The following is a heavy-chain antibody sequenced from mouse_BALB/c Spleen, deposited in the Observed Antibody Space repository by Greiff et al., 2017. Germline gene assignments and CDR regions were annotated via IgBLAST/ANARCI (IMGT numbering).Heavy chain of an antibody. CDR3: TRDGNYATY. CDR1: GFTFSNYW. Sequence: EVKLVESGGGLVQPGGSMKLSCVASGFTFSNYWMNWVRQSPEKGLEWVAEIRLKSNNYATHYAESVKGRFTISRDDSKSSVYLQMNNLRAEDTGIYYCTRDGNYATYWGQGTLVTVSA. D-gene: IGHD2-1*01. J-gene: IGHJ3*01. CDR2: IRLKSNNYAT. V-gene: IGHV6-6*02.